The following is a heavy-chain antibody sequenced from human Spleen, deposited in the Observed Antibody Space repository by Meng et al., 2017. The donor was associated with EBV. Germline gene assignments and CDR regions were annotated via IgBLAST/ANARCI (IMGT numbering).Heavy chain of an antibody. Sequence: QVQLVGSGGRVKKPGSLVNVPCEVSGGSFSNYAISWVRQAPGQGLEWMGEIIPLFGTVIYAQTMKDRVTFTADESTKTAHMELNSLTFADTAVYYCARDREGAAAGTLGYWGQGTLVTVSS. D-gene: IGHD6-13*01. V-gene: IGHV1-69*01. CDR2: IIPLFGTV. CDR1: GGSFSNYA. J-gene: IGHJ4*02. CDR3: ARDREGAAAGTLGY.